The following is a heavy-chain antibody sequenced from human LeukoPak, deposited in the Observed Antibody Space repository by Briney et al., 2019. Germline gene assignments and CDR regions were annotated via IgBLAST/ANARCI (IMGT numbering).Heavy chain of an antibody. CDR2: ISYDGSNK. J-gene: IGHJ6*02. CDR3: ARGSARLNYYYGMDV. V-gene: IGHV3-30*04. D-gene: IGHD2-15*01. CDR1: GFTFSSYA. Sequence: GGSLRLSCAASGFTFSSYAMHWVRQAPGKGLEWVAVISYDGSNKYYADSVKGRFTISRDNSKNTLYLQMNSLRAEDTAVYYCARGSARLNYYYGMDVWGQGTTVTVSS.